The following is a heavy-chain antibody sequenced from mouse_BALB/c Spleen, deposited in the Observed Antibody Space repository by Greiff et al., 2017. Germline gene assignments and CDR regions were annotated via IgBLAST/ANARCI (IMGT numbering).Heavy chain of an antibody. D-gene: IGHD2-4*01. Sequence: DVQLQESGGGLVKPGGSLKLSCAASGFTFSSYAMSWVRQTPEKRLEWVASISSGGSTYYPDSVKGRFTISRDNARNILYLQMSSLRSEDTAMYYCARGDYEAAWFAYWGQGTLVTVSA. CDR2: ISSGGST. V-gene: IGHV5-6-5*01. CDR1: GFTFSSYA. J-gene: IGHJ3*01. CDR3: ARGDYEAAWFAY.